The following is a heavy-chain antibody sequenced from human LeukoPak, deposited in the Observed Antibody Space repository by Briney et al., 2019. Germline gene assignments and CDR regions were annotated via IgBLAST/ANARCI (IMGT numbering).Heavy chain of an antibody. J-gene: IGHJ4*02. CDR2: INPNSGGT. V-gene: IGHV1-2*06. CDR1: GYTFTGYY. CDR3: ARDITFRGYASGY. D-gene: IGHD5-12*01. Sequence: ASVKVSCKASGYTFTGYYMHWVRQAPGQGLEWMGRINPNSGGTNYAQKFQGRVTMTRDTSISTAYMELSRLRSDDTAVYYCARDITFRGYASGYWGQGTLLTVSS.